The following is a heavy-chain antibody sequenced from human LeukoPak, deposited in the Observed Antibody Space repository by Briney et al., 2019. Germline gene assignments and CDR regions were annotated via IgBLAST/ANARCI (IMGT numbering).Heavy chain of an antibody. V-gene: IGHV3-7*01. D-gene: IGHD3-16*01. Sequence: PGGSLRLSCGASGFTFSTYWMTWVRQAPGKGLEWVAHIKPDGSAEYYADSVRGRFILSRDNAENSVFLQMNSQRAEDTAVYYCTRGHWALAYGSQGTLVSVSS. J-gene: IGHJ4*02. CDR1: GFTFSTYW. CDR2: IKPDGSAE. CDR3: TRGHWALAY.